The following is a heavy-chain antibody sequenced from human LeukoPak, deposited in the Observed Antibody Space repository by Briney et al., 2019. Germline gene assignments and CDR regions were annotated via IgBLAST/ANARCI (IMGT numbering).Heavy chain of an antibody. D-gene: IGHD4/OR15-4a*01. V-gene: IGHV1-2*02. Sequence: ASVKVSCEASGYTFTGYYMHWVRQAPGQGLEWMGWINPNSGGTSYAQKFQGRVTMTRDTSISTAYMELSRLTSDDTAVYYCARRGAYFDYWGQGTLVTVSS. J-gene: IGHJ4*02. CDR3: ARRGAYFDY. CDR2: INPNSGGT. CDR1: GYTFTGYY.